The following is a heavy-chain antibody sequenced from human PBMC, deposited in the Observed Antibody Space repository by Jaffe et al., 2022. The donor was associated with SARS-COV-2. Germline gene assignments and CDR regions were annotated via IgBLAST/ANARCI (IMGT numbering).Heavy chain of an antibody. D-gene: IGHD1-26*01. CDR3: ARTTAFDY. V-gene: IGHV3-7*03. CDR2: MKPDGDEK. J-gene: IGHJ4*02. CDR1: GFTFSNYW. Sequence: EVQLVESGGGLVQPGGSLRLSCVASGFTFSNYWMSWVRQAPGKGLEWVANMKPDGDEKYYVDSVKGRFTISRDDAKNALYLQMDSLRVEDTAVYYCARTTAFDYWGQGALVTVSS.